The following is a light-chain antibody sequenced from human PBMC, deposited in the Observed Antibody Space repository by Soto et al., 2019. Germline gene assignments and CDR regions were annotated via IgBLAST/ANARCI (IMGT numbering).Light chain of an antibody. CDR3: QQSYTTLFT. Sequence: DIQMTQSPSSLSASVGDRVTITCRASQSISNYLNWYQQKPGKAPKLLIYAASSLQSGVPSRFSGSGSGTDFILTITTLQPEDFATYSSQQSYTTLFTFGPRTNVDI. CDR1: QSISNY. J-gene: IGKJ3*01. V-gene: IGKV1-39*01. CDR2: AAS.